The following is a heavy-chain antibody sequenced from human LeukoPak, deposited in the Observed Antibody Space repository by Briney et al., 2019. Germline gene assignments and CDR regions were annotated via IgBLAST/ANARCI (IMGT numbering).Heavy chain of an antibody. D-gene: IGHD6-19*01. V-gene: IGHV1-58*02. J-gene: IGHJ4*02. Sequence: SVKVSCMPSGFTFTSSAIQWVRQARGQRLEWIGWIVVGNGNTNYAQKFQEGVTITRDMSTSTANIELSSLTAEDSAVYDFAAGSGWYRFDYWGQGTLVTVSS. CDR2: IVVGNGNT. CDR1: GFTFTSSA. CDR3: AAGSGWYRFDY.